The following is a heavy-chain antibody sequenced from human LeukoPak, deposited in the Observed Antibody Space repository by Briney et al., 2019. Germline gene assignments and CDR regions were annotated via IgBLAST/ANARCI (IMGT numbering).Heavy chain of an antibody. J-gene: IGHJ4*02. D-gene: IGHD4-17*01. CDR3: AKSPDTVHFDY. CDR1: GFSFSSYG. CDR2: ISSVGNNE. Sequence: GGSLRLSCATSGFSFSSYGMRWVRQAPGKGLEWVAVISSVGNNEYYADSVKGRFTISRDNSKNTLYLQMNSLRAEDTAVYYCAKSPDTVHFDYWGEGTLVTASA. V-gene: IGHV3-30*18.